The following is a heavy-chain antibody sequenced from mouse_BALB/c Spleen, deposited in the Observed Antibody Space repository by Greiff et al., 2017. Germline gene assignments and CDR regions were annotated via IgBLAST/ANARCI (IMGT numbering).Heavy chain of an antibody. CDR2: ISSGGSYT. D-gene: IGHD2-14*01. J-gene: IGHJ3*01. Sequence: EVQLMQSGGGLVKPGGSLKLSCAASGFTFSCYTMSWVSQTPEKRLEWVATISSGGSYTYYPDSVKGRSTISRDNAKNTLYLQMSILKSEDTAMYYCAIGGVLRPFAYWGQGTLVTVSA. CDR3: AIGGVLRPFAY. V-gene: IGHV5-6-4*01. CDR1: GFTFSCYT.